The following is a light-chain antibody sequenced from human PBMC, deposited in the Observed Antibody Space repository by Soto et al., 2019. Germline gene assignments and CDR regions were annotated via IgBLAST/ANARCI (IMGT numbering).Light chain of an antibody. CDR2: GAS. J-gene: IGKJ2*01. V-gene: IGKV3-20*01. Sequence: EIVLTQSPGTLSLSPGERATLSCRASQSVSSSYLAWYQQKPGQAPRLLMYGASSRATGIPDRFSGSGSGTDFTLTISRLEPEDFAVYYGQQYGSSPLYTFGQGTKLEIK. CDR1: QSVSSSY. CDR3: QQYGSSPLYT.